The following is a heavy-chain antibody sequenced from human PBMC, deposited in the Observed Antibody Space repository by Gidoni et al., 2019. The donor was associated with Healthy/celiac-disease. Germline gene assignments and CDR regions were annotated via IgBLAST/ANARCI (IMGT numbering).Heavy chain of an antibody. J-gene: IGHJ4*02. Sequence: EVQLVESGGGLVQPGRSLRLSCAASGFTFDDYAMHWVRQAPGKGLEWVSGISWNSGSIGYADSVKGRFTISRDNAKNSLYLQMNSLRAEDTALYYCAKARGIFGVALSYWGQGTLVTVSS. D-gene: IGHD3-3*01. CDR3: AKARGIFGVALSY. CDR2: ISWNSGSI. V-gene: IGHV3-9*01. CDR1: GFTFDDYA.